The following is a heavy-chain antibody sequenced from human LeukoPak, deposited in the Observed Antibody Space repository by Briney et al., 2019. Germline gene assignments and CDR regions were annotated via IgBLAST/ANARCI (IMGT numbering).Heavy chain of an antibody. Sequence: GASVKVSCKASGYTFTSYGISWVRQAPGQGLEWMGWINPNSGGTNYAQKFQGRVTMTRDTSISTAYMELSRLRSDDTAVYYCARDRSSSWIVVPYYFDYWGQGTLVTVSS. CDR3: ARDRSSSWIVVPYYFDY. J-gene: IGHJ4*02. V-gene: IGHV1-2*02. CDR2: INPNSGGT. D-gene: IGHD2-2*01. CDR1: GYTFTSYG.